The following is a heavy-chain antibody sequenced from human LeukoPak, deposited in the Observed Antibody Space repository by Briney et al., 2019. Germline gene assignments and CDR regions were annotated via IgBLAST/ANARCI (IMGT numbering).Heavy chain of an antibody. D-gene: IGHD6-13*01. J-gene: IGHJ4*02. CDR1: GFSFSGHW. V-gene: IGHV3-74*01. Sequence: SGGSLRLSCAASGFSFSGHWMHWARQLPGKGLVWVSRISPTGSTTSYADSVKGRFTVSRDNAKNTLYLQVNNLRAEDTAVYYCARGPSSNWSGLDFWGQGTLVTASS. CDR2: ISPTGSTT. CDR3: ARGPSSNWSGLDF.